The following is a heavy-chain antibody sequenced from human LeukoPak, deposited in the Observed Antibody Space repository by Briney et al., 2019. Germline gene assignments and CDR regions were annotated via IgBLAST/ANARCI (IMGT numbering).Heavy chain of an antibody. CDR1: GFSISTYW. Sequence: GVALTLSCAASGFSISTYWIHWVRQAPGKGLVWVSRINPDGRTTYYADSVKRRITISRDNAKNTLYLQMNSLRAEDTAVYYCVRGVAASYGQFENWGQGTLVTVSS. V-gene: IGHV3-74*01. J-gene: IGHJ4*02. D-gene: IGHD3-10*01. CDR2: INPDGRTT. CDR3: VRGVAASYGQFEN.